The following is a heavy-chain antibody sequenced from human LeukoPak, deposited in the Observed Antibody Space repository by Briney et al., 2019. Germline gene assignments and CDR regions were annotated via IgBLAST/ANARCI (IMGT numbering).Heavy chain of an antibody. CDR1: GGTFSSYA. D-gene: IGHD3-22*01. CDR3: ARVSSHDSSGYYFVGGNDI. J-gene: IGHJ3*02. V-gene: IGHV1-69*13. CDR2: IIPIFGTA. Sequence: SVKVSCKASGGTFSSYAISWVRQAPGQGLEWMGGIIPIFGTANYAQKFQGRVTITADESTSTAYMEPSSLRSEDTAVYYCARVSSHDSSGYYFVGGNDIWGQGTMVTVSS.